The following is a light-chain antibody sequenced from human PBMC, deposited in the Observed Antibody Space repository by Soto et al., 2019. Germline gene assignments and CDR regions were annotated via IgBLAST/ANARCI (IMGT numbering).Light chain of an antibody. CDR2: DAS. J-gene: IGKJ5*01. V-gene: IGKV3-11*01. CDR3: QQRSNWPPIT. Sequence: EIVLTQSPATLSLSPGEIATLSCRASQSVSSYLAWYQQKPGQAPRLLIYDASNRATGSPARFSGSGSETDFTPTISSLEPEDHAVYYCQQRSNWPPITFGQGTRLEIK. CDR1: QSVSSY.